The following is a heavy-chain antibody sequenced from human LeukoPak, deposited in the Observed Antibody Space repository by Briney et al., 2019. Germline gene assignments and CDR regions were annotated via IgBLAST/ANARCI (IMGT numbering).Heavy chain of an antibody. J-gene: IGHJ4*02. CDR1: GFTFSSYW. V-gene: IGHV3-23*01. D-gene: IGHD2-21*01. CDR2: ISGNGGRT. CDR3: AKVQRDIVVVIAIFSFDY. Sequence: GGSLRLSCAASGFTFSSYWMSWVRQAPGKGLEWVSVISGNGGRTHYADSVKGRFTISRDNSKNTLYLQMTSLRVEDTAVYYCAKVQRDIVVVIAIFSFDYWGQGTLVTVSS.